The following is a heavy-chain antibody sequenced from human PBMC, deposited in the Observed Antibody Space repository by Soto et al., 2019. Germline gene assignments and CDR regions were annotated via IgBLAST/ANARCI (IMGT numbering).Heavy chain of an antibody. CDR1: GFTFSGYG. D-gene: IGHD1-1*01. CDR3: AKEGPITNWYFDY. V-gene: IGHV3-30*18. CDR2: ISYDGNVA. J-gene: IGHJ4*02. Sequence: QVQLVESGGGGVQPGRSLRLPFEASGFTFSGYGMHWARQAPGKGLEWVTVISYDGNVAYYADPVKGRFTISRDNSKNTLYLQMNSLRTEDTAMYYCAKEGPITNWYFDYWGQGTLVTVSS.